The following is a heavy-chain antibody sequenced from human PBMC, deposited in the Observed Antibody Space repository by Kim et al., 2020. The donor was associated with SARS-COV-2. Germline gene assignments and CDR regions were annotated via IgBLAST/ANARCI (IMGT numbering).Heavy chain of an antibody. D-gene: IGHD3-10*01. CDR2: TRNKANSYTT. V-gene: IGHV3-72*01. CDR3: RVPHMVRGVIVHYYGMDV. Sequence: GGSLRLSCAASGFTFSDHYMDWVRQAPGKGLEWVGRTRNKANSYTTEYAASVKGRFTISRDDSKNSLYLQMNSLKTEDTAVYYCRVPHMVRGVIVHYYGMDVWGQGTTVTVSS. CDR1: GFTFSDHY. J-gene: IGHJ6*02.